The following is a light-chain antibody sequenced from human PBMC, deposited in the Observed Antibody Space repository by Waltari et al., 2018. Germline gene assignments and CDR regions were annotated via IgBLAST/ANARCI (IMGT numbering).Light chain of an antibody. J-gene: IGLJ3*02. V-gene: IGLV2-11*01. CDR3: CSYAGSYTWV. CDR1: TPDLGSQYS. Sequence: FALTQPRSESGSPGQSGTIACPGATPDLGSQYSVPWYQQHPGKAPKLIILDVTKRPSGVPDRLSGSKSGNTASLTISGLRAEDEAEYYCCSYAGSYTWVFGGGTKLTVV. CDR2: DVT.